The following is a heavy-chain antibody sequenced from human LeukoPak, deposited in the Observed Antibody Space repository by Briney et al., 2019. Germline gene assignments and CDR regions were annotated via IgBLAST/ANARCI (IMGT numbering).Heavy chain of an antibody. J-gene: IGHJ4*02. CDR2: INHSGST. Sequence: PSETLSLTCAVYGGSFNGYYWSWIRQPPGKGLEWIGEINHSGSTNYNPSLKSRVTISVDTSKNQFSLKLSSVTAADTAVYYCARRGSSGARWGQGTLVTVSS. D-gene: IGHD3-22*01. CDR3: ARRGSSGAR. V-gene: IGHV4-34*01. CDR1: GGSFNGYY.